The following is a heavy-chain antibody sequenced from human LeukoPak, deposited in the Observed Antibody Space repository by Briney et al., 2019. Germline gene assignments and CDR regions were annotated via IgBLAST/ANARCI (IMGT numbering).Heavy chain of an antibody. CDR3: ARRGSKSIGDAFDI. CDR2: VSAYNGNT. D-gene: IGHD6-13*01. J-gene: IGHJ3*02. V-gene: IGHV1-18*01. Sequence: ASVKVSCKASGYTFTSYAISWVRQAPGQGLEWMGWVSAYNGNTNYAQKLQGRVTMTTDTSTITAYMELRSLRSDDTAVYYCARRGSKSIGDAFDIWGQGTMVTVSS. CDR1: GYTFTSYA.